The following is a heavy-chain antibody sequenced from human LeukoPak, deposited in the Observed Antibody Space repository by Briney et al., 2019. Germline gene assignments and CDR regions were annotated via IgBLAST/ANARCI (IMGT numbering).Heavy chain of an antibody. V-gene: IGHV3-9*01. D-gene: IGHD3-22*01. CDR2: ISWNSGSI. CDR1: GFTFSSYE. J-gene: IGHJ4*02. CDR3: AKDISPTGLYYFDY. Sequence: QPGGSLRLSCAVSGFTFSSYEMNWVRQAPGKGLEWVSGISWNSGSIGYADSVKGRFTISRDNAKNSLYLQMNSLRAEDTALYYCAKDISPTGLYYFDYWGQGTLVTVSS.